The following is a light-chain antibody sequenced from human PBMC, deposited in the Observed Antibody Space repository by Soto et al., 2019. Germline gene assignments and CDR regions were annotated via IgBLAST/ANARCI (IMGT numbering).Light chain of an antibody. CDR2: AAS. CDR3: QKYNGALWA. Sequence: DIQMTQSPSSLSASIGDRVTITCRASQGIGNYLAWYQQKPGKVPKLLIYAASSLQSGVPSRFSGSGSGTDFTLTIRGLQPEDVATYYCQKYNGALWAFGPGTKVDIK. CDR1: QGIGNY. V-gene: IGKV1-27*01. J-gene: IGKJ3*01.